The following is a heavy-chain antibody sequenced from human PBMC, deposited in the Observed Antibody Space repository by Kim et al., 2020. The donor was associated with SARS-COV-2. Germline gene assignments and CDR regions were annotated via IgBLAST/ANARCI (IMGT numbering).Heavy chain of an antibody. Sequence: GGSLRLSCVASGISFKNYVMSWIRQAPGKGPEWISSIHTTGTITYYADSVRGRFTISRDDSENRLFLQMNALRAGDTATYYCAKIPXPTSXGXXXYWGPGXXXXVSS. CDR3: AKIPXPTSXGXXXY. CDR2: IHTTGTIT. V-gene: IGHV3-23*05. D-gene: IGHD2-21*01. J-gene: IGHJ4*02. CDR1: GISFKNYV.